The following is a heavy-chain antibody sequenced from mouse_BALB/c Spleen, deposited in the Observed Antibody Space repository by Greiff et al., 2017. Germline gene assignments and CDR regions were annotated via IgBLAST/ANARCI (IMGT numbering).Heavy chain of an antibody. J-gene: IGHJ2*01. D-gene: IGHD2-4*01. CDR3: ARRKSIYYDYDDYFDY. CDR2: INPNNGGT. Sequence: VQLQQSGPELVKPGASVKIPCKASGYTFTDYNMDWVKQSHGKSLEWIGDINPNNGGTIYNQKFKGKATLTVDKSSSTAYMELRSLTSEDTAVYYCARRKSIYYDYDDYFDYWGQGTTLTVSS. CDR1: GYTFTDYN. V-gene: IGHV1-18*01.